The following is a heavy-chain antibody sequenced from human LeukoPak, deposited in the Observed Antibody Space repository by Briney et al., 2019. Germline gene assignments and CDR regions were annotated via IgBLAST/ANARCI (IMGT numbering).Heavy chain of an antibody. V-gene: IGHV4-59*01. CDR3: ARSRGIAARLAA. J-gene: IGHJ4*02. D-gene: IGHD6-6*01. CDR2: IYYSGST. Sequence: SETLSLTCTVSGGSISSYYWSWIRQPPGKGLEWIGYIYYSGSTNYNPSLKSRVTISVDTSKNQFSLKLSSVTAADTAVYYCARSRGIAARLAAWGQGTPVTVSS. CDR1: GGSISSYY.